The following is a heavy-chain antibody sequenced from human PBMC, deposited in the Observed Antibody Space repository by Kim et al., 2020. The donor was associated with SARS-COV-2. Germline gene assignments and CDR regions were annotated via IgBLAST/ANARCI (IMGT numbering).Heavy chain of an antibody. J-gene: IGHJ4*02. D-gene: IGHD3-16*01. Sequence: NYAQKFPGRVTITADESTSTAYMELSSLRSEDTAVYYCAREGRVEGGLDYWGQGTLVTVSS. V-gene: IGHV1-69*01. CDR3: AREGRVEGGLDY.